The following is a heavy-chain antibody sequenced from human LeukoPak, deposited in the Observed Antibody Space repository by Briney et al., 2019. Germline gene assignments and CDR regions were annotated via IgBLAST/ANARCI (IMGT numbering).Heavy chain of an antibody. V-gene: IGHV3-23*01. CDR2: ISGSGGST. Sequence: SGGSLRLSCAASGFTFSSYGMSWVRQAPGKGLEWVSAISGSGGSTYYADSVKGRFTISRDNSKNTLYLQMNSLRAEDTAVYYCATLPPYSSGGYFDYWGQGTLVTVSS. CDR3: ATLPPYSSGGYFDY. D-gene: IGHD6-19*01. J-gene: IGHJ4*02. CDR1: GFTFSSYG.